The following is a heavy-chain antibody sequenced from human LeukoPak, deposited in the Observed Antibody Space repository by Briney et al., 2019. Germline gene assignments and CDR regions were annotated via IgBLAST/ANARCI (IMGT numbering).Heavy chain of an antibody. D-gene: IGHD2-2*01. J-gene: IGHJ6*02. CDR3: ARDEGYCSSTSCNYYYYYGMDV. CDR1: GFTFSNYA. Sequence: GGSLRLSCAASGFTFSNYAMSWVRQAPGKGLEWVSGTSGSGSSIYYADSVKGRFTISRDNSKNTLYLQMNSLRAEDTAVYYCARDEGYCSSTSCNYYYYYGMDVWGQGTTVTVSS. CDR2: TSGSGSSI. V-gene: IGHV3-23*01.